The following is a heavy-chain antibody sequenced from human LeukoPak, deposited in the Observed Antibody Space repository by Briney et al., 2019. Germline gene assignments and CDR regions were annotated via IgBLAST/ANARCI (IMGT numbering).Heavy chain of an antibody. Sequence: GGSLRLSCAASGSTFSSYGMHWVRQAPGKGLEWVAVIWYDGSNKYYADSVKGRFTISRDNSKNTLYLQMSSLRAEDTAVYYCAREARIGYYYFDYWGQGTLVTVSS. CDR2: IWYDGSNK. D-gene: IGHD3-3*01. V-gene: IGHV3-33*01. J-gene: IGHJ4*02. CDR3: AREARIGYYYFDY. CDR1: GSTFSSYG.